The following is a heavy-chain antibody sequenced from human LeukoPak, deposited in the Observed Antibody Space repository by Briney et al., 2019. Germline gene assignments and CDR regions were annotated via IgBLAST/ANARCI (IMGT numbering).Heavy chain of an antibody. D-gene: IGHD2-2*01. CDR1: GDSISTYY. V-gene: IGHV4-34*01. Sequence: SETLSLTCTVSGDSISTYYWSWIRQPPGKGLEWIGEINHSGSTSYNPSLKSRVTISVDTSKNQFSLKLSSVTAADTAVYYCARGALLYCSSTSCYLNWFDPWGQGTLVTVSS. CDR3: ARGALLYCSSTSCYLNWFDP. CDR2: INHSGST. J-gene: IGHJ5*02.